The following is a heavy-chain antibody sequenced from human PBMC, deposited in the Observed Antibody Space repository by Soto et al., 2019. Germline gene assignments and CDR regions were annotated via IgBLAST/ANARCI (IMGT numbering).Heavy chain of an antibody. CDR2: MNPNSGNT. D-gene: IGHD2-15*01. CDR1: GYTFTSYD. Sequence: ASVKVSCKASGYTFTSYDINWVRQATGQGLEWMGWMNPNSGNTGYAQKFQGRVTMTRNTSISTAYMELSSLRSEDTAVYYCARGDLDCSGGGCYRYMDVWGKGTTVTVSS. J-gene: IGHJ6*03. V-gene: IGHV1-8*01. CDR3: ARGDLDCSGGGCYRYMDV.